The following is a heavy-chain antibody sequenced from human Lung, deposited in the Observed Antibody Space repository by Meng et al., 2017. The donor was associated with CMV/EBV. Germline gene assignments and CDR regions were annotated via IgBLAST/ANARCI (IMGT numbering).Heavy chain of an antibody. V-gene: IGHV7-4-1*02. J-gene: IGHJ4*02. Sequence: QVQLVQSGSEWKQPGASVKVSCRPSGYTFTSYAINWVRQAPGQGPDWMGWIDPNTGNPTYDQGFTGRFVFSLDTSVSTAYLQINSLRADDTAVYYCARDSPLDGDSLLDYWGQGTLVTVSS. CDR1: GYTFTSYA. CDR2: IDPNTGNP. D-gene: IGHD5-24*01. CDR3: ARDSPLDGDSLLDY.